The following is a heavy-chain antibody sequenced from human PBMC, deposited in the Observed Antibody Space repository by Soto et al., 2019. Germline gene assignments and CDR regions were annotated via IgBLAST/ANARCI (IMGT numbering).Heavy chain of an antibody. CDR1: GLTLSSHG. Sequence: QVQLVESGGGVAQPGRSRRLSCAASGLTLSSHGMHWVRQAPGKGLAWGAILSYNGNDKYYADSVKGRFTVSRDISKSTLYLQMNSLRVEDTAVYYCAKNYGSGAFDIWGQGTMVTVSS. D-gene: IGHD3-10*01. CDR3: AKNYGSGAFDI. CDR2: LSYNGNDK. J-gene: IGHJ3*02. V-gene: IGHV3-30*18.